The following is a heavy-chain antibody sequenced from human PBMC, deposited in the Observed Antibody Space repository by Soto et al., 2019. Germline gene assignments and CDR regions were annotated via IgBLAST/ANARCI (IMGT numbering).Heavy chain of an antibody. CDR2: INHSGST. CDR3: ARGIAAHTYYYYYGMDV. Sequence: PSETLSLTCAVYGGSFSGYYWSWIRQPPGKGLEWIGEINHSGSTNYNPSLKSRVTISVDKSKNQFSLKLSSVTAADTAVYYCARGIAAHTYYYYYGMDVWGQGTTVTVSS. J-gene: IGHJ6*02. V-gene: IGHV4-34*01. CDR1: GGSFSGYY. D-gene: IGHD6-6*01.